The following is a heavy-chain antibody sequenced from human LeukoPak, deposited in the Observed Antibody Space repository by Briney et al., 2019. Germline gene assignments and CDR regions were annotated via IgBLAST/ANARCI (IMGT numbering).Heavy chain of an antibody. CDR2: INPDGSGK. V-gene: IGHV3-7*01. Sequence: PGGSLRLSCVASGFGFSTFWMSWVRQAPGKGPEWVANINPDGSGKYHVDSVKGRITISRDNAKNSLYLQMNSLRAEDTAVYHCVRDPDCGGPGPFWDYWGQGTLVTVSS. D-gene: IGHD4-23*01. CDR3: VRDPDCGGPGPFWDY. CDR1: GFGFSTFW. J-gene: IGHJ4*02.